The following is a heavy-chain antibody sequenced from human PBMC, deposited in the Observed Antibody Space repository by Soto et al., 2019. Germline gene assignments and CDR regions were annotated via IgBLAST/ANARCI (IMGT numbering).Heavy chain of an antibody. D-gene: IGHD6-6*01. CDR1: GGSFSGYY. J-gene: IGHJ6*02. CDR2: INHSGST. CDR3: ARHRGIEYSSSPDYYYYGMDV. V-gene: IGHV4-34*01. Sequence: SETLSLTCAVYGGSFSGYYWSWIRQPPGKGLEWIGEINHSGSTNYNPSLKSRVTISVDTSKNQFSLKLSSVTAADTAVYYCARHRGIEYSSSPDYYYYGMDVWGQGTTVTVSS.